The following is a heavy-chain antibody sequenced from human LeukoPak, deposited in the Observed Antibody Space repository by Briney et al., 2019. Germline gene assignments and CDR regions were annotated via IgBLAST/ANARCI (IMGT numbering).Heavy chain of an antibody. CDR1: GFDLGHYE. Sequence: GGSLRLSCAASGFDLGHYEVNWVRQAPGKGLEWVANIKQDGSEKYYVDSVKGRFTISRDNAKNSLYLQMNSLRAEDTAVYYCARDNNKEEWELNDYWGQGTLVTVSS. V-gene: IGHV3-7*01. D-gene: IGHD1-26*01. CDR3: ARDNNKEEWELNDY. CDR2: IKQDGSEK. J-gene: IGHJ4*02.